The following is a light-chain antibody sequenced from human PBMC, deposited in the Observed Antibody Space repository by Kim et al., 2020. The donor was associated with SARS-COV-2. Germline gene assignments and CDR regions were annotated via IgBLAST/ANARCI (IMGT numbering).Light chain of an antibody. CDR2: KVS. V-gene: IGKV2-30*01. Sequence: DIVLTQSPVSLPVTLGQPASISCRSSQSLVDSDGNTYLNWFYQRPGQSPRRLIYKVSNRDSGVPDRFTGSGSGTEFTLKISRVAAEDAGIYFCMQGSLFYTFGQGTKLEI. CDR3: MQGSLFYT. CDR1: QSLVDSDGNTY. J-gene: IGKJ2*01.